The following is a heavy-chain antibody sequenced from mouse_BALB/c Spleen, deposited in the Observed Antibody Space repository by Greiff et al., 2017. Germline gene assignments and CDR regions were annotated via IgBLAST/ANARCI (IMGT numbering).Heavy chain of an antibody. CDR1: GYSITSGYY. D-gene: IGHD2-1*01. J-gene: IGHJ2*01. CDR2: ISYDGSN. Sequence: VQLKQSGPGLVKPSQSLSLTCSVTGYSITSGYYWNWIRQFPGNKLEWMGYISYDGSNNYNPSLKNRISITRDTSKNQFFLKLNSVTTEDTATYYCARGGDYGNYVDYWGQGTTLTVSS. CDR3: ARGGDYGNYVDY. V-gene: IGHV3-6*02.